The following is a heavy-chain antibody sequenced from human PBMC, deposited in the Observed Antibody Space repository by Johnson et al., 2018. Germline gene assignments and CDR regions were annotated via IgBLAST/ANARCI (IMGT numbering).Heavy chain of an antibody. D-gene: IGHD3-3*01. V-gene: IGHV5-51*03. CDR2: IYPGDSDT. CDR1: GYSFTSYW. CDR3: ARSDYDFWSGYPDAFDI. Sequence: VQLVQSGAEVKKPGESLKISCKGSGYSFTSYWIGWVRQMPGKGLEWMGIIYPGDSDTRYSPSFQGQVTISADKSIRTASLQWRSLKASDPAMYYCARSDYDFWSGYPDAFDIWGQGTMVTVSS. J-gene: IGHJ3*02.